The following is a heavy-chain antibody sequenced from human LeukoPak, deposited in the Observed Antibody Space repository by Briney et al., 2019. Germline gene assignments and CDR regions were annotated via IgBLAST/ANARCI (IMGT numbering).Heavy chain of an antibody. V-gene: IGHV4-31*03. Sequence: SETLSLTCTVSGGSISSGGYYWSWIRQHPGKGLEWIGYIYYSGSAYYNPSLKSRVSISVDTSKSQFSLKLSSVTAADTAVYYCASVDETMVRGVEYWGQGTLVTVSS. J-gene: IGHJ4*02. CDR1: GGSISSGGYY. D-gene: IGHD3-10*01. CDR3: ASVDETMVRGVEY. CDR2: IYYSGSA.